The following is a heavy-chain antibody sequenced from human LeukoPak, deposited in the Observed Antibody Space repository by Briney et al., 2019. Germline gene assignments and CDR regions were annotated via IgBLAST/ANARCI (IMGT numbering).Heavy chain of an antibody. CDR2: ISSSSSYI. Sequence: PGGSLRLSCAASGFTFSSYSMNWVRQAPGKGLEWVSSISSSSSYIYYADSVKGRFTISRDNAKNSLYLQMNSLRAEDTAVYYCARGITSGWSPDYWGQGTLVTVSS. D-gene: IGHD6-19*01. V-gene: IGHV3-21*01. CDR1: GFTFSSYS. J-gene: IGHJ4*02. CDR3: ARGITSGWSPDY.